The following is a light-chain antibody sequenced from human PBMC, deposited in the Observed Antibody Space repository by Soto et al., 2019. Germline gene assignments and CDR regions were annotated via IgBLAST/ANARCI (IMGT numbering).Light chain of an antibody. Sequence: LMTQSPATLSVAPEERVTFSCRASQGVSRKLAWYQHKPGQANRLLISGASTGATGIPARFSGSGSGTEFTLTISSLQSEECAIYYCQQYHTWPITFGGGNKVDIK. CDR2: GAS. J-gene: IGKJ4*01. CDR3: QQYHTWPIT. V-gene: IGKV3-15*01. CDR1: QGVSRK.